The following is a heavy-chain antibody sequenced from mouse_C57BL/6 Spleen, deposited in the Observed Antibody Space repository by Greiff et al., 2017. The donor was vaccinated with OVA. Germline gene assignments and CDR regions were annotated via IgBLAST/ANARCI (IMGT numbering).Heavy chain of an antibody. Sequence: DVHLVESGPGLVKPSQSLSLTCSVTGYSITSGYYWNWIRQFPGNKLEWMGYISYDGSNNYNPSLKNRISITRDTSKNQFFLKLNSVTTEDTATYYCARDDGYYGYFDYWGQGTTLTVSS. J-gene: IGHJ2*01. D-gene: IGHD2-3*01. CDR1: GYSITSGYY. CDR3: ARDDGYYGYFDY. V-gene: IGHV3-6*01. CDR2: ISYDGSN.